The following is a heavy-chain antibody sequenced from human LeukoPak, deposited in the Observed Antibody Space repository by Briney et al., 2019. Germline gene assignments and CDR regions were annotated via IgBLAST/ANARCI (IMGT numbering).Heavy chain of an antibody. J-gene: IGHJ3*01. CDR2: MKGDGSEK. D-gene: IGHD3-16*01. CDR1: GFTFSTYW. V-gene: IGHV3-7*01. CDR3: ARPAYTAAYDL. Sequence: GGSLRLSCAASGFTFSTYWMTWVRQAPGKGLEWVANMKGDGSEKHYVDSVKGRFTISRDNARNSLYLEMNSLRAEDSAVYYCARPAYTAAYDLWGQGTLVTVSS.